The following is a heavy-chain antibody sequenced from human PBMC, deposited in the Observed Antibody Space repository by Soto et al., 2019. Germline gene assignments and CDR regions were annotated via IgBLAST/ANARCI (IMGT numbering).Heavy chain of an antibody. V-gene: IGHV4-59*01. CDR3: ARGVVYAPDKGNWFDP. D-gene: IGHD2-8*02. CDR1: GGSISSYY. Sequence: PSETLSLTCTVSGGSISSYYWSWIRQPPGKGLEWIGYIYYSGITDYNPPLKSRVIISVDTSKSQFSLKLSSVTAADTAVYYCARGVVYAPDKGNWFDPWGQGTLVTVS. J-gene: IGHJ5*02. CDR2: IYYSGIT.